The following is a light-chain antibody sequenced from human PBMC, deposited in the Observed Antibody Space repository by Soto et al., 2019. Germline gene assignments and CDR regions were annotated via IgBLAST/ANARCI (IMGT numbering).Light chain of an antibody. Sequence: DIQMTQSPSSLSASVGDRVTITCRPSQNIGKFLNWYQQRPGKAPTALIHATSTLQSGVPSRFSGSGSDTDFTLTITSLQPEDFATYFCQQSLSSPLTFGGGTKVEL. V-gene: IGKV1-39*01. CDR3: QQSLSSPLT. CDR1: QNIGKF. CDR2: ATS. J-gene: IGKJ4*01.